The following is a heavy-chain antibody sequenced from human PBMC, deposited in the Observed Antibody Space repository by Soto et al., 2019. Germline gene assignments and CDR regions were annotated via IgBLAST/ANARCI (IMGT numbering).Heavy chain of an antibody. CDR2: ISYDGSNK. D-gene: IGHD3-22*01. J-gene: IGHJ4*02. CDR3: AKDAPYYYDSSGYYGPYDY. CDR1: GFTFSSYG. Sequence: GGPLRLSCAASGFTFSSYGMHWVRQAPGKGLEWVAVISYDGSNKYYADSVKGRFTISRDNSKNTLYLQMNSLRAEDTAVYYCAKDAPYYYDSSGYYGPYDYWGQGTLVTVTS. V-gene: IGHV3-30*18.